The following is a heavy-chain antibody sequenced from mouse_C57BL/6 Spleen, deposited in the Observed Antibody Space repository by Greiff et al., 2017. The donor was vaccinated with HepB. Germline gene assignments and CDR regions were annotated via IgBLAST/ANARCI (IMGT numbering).Heavy chain of an antibody. CDR1: GFTFSSYG. CDR3: ARQYDYFDY. CDR2: ISSGGSYT. Sequence: EVQLVESGGDLVKPGGSLKLSCAASGFTFSSYGMSWVRQTPDKRLEWVATISSGGSYTYYPDSVKGRFTISRDNAKNTLYLQMSSLKSEDTAMYYCARQYDYFDYWGQGTTLTVSS. D-gene: IGHD2-3*01. J-gene: IGHJ2*01. V-gene: IGHV5-6*01.